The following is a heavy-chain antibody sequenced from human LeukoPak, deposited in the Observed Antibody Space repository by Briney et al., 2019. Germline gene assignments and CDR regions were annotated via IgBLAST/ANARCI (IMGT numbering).Heavy chain of an antibody. CDR1: GFTFSSYW. CDR3: ARVSSSRGYDSSGYGTNFDY. D-gene: IGHD3-22*01. CDR2: IKQDGSEK. V-gene: IGHV3-7*01. J-gene: IGHJ4*02. Sequence: PGGSLRLSCAASGFTFSSYWMSWVRQAPGKGLEWVANIKQDGSEKYYVDSVKGRFTISRDNAKNSLYLQMNSLRAEDTAVYYCARVSSSRGYDSSGYGTNFDYWGQGTLVTVSS.